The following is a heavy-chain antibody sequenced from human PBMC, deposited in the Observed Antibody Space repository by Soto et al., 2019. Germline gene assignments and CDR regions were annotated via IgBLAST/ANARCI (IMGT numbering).Heavy chain of an antibody. CDR2: INHAGTT. CDR1: GEYFSANY. J-gene: IGHJ5*02. D-gene: IGHD3-3*01. V-gene: IGHV4-34*01. CDR3: ATGGLFSS. Sequence: QVQLQQWGAGLLKPSETLSLTCDISGEYFSANYWSWIRQTPGKGLEWLGEINHAGTTDYNPSVEYRIIISAYASKNQFSLKLTSVTAMDTAVYYCATGGLFSSWGQGTLVTVSS.